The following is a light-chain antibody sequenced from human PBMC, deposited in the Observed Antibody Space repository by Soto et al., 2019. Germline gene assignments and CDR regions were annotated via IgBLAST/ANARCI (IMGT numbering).Light chain of an antibody. CDR3: QQRSNWPRT. V-gene: IGKV3-11*01. J-gene: IGKJ1*01. CDR1: QSVSSS. Sequence: EIVLTQSPATLSLSPGERATLSCMASQSVSSSLAWYQQKPGQAPRLLIYDASNRATGIPARFSGSGSGTDFTLTISSLEPEDFAVYYCQQRSNWPRTFGQGTKVDI. CDR2: DAS.